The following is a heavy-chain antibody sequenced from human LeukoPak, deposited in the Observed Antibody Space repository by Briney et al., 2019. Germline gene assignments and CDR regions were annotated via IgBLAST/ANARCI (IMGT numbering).Heavy chain of an antibody. Sequence: PGGSLRLSCSASGLTFSSYYMSWIRQAPGKGLEWVSYISPSATTVYYADSLKGRVTISRDNAKNSLDLQMNSLRAEDTAVYYCVRGDYGLYAFDVWGQGTMVTVSS. V-gene: IGHV3-11*01. J-gene: IGHJ3*01. CDR2: ISPSATTV. CDR1: GLTFSSYY. CDR3: VRGDYGLYAFDV. D-gene: IGHD3-10*01.